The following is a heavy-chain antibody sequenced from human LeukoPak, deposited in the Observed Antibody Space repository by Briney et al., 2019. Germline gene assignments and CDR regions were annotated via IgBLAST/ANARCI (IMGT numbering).Heavy chain of an antibody. D-gene: IGHD2-15*01. CDR3: AKGRSGVSRNYFDY. Sequence: ASVKVSCKASGYTFNSYGINWVRQAPGQGLEWMGWISPYNGNTNYAQKLQGRVTMTTDTPTSTVYMELRSLRSDDTAVYYCAKGRSGVSRNYFDYWGQGTLVTV. J-gene: IGHJ4*02. CDR2: ISPYNGNT. V-gene: IGHV1-18*01. CDR1: GYTFNSYG.